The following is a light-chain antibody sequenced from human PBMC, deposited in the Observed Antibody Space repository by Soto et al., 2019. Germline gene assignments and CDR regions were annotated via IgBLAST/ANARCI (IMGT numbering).Light chain of an antibody. J-gene: IGKJ1*01. V-gene: IGKV2-28*01. CDR1: QSLLHRNGYNY. CDR2: LGS. Sequence: DIVMTKSPLSLPVTPGEPASISCRSIQSLLHRNGYNYLDWYLQKPGQSPQLLIYLGSDRASGVPDRFSGSGSGTEFSLTISRLEPEDFAVYYCQQYGSSPLTFGQGTKVDI. CDR3: QQYGSSPLT.